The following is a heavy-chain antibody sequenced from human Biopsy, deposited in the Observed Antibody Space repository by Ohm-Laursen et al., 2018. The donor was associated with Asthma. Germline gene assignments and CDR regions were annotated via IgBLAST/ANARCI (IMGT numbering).Heavy chain of an antibody. CDR1: RGPFRGYV. J-gene: IGHJ6*02. V-gene: IGHV4-34*01. CDR2: IPQGGAT. D-gene: IGHD2-8*01. CDR3: ASGPQWSGLDI. Sequence: SQTLSLTCALNRGPFRGYVWAWIRQPPGKGLEWIGEIPQGGATTVNPSPKRRVTISMDPSKSQLYLSLRPLTAADTAVYYCASGPQWSGLDIWGQGTTVTVSS.